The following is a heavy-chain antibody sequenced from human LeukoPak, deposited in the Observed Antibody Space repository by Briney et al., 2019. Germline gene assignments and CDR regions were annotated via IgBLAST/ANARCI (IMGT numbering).Heavy chain of an antibody. D-gene: IGHD3-22*01. CDR1: GGSFSGYY. J-gene: IGHJ4*02. CDR3: ATEYSSSPHY. V-gene: IGHV4-34*01. CDR2: IYYSGTT. Sequence: SETLSLTCAVYGGSFSGYYWSWIRQPPGKGLEWIASIYYSGTTYYNPSLKSRVTISVDTSKNQFSLKLNSVTAADTAVHYCATEYSSSPHYWGQGALVAVSS.